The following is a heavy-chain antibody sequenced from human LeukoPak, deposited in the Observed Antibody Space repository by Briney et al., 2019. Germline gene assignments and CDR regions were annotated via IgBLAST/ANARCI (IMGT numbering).Heavy chain of an antibody. D-gene: IGHD6-19*01. CDR2: IYYSGST. CDR3: ARELNSSGWTNDDAFDI. Sequence: PSETLSLTCTVSGGSISSGSYYWSWIRQPAGKGLEWIGYIYYSGSTNYNPSLKSRVTISVDTSKNQFSLKLSSVTAADTAVYYCARELNSSGWTNDDAFDIWGQGTMVTVSS. V-gene: IGHV4-61*10. CDR1: GGSISSGSYY. J-gene: IGHJ3*02.